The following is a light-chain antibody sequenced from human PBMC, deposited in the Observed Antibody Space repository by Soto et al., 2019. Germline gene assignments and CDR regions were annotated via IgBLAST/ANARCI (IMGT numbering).Light chain of an antibody. CDR2: GAS. V-gene: IGKV3-15*01. Sequence: ETVMTQSPATLSVSPGERVTLSCRASQSVRTNLVWYQQSPGQPPRLLIYGASDRVAGVPDRFSGSGSGTDFTLTISGLQSEDCAVYYCQQCGSLPGTFGQGTRVDIK. CDR3: QQCGSLPGT. CDR1: QSVRTN. J-gene: IGKJ1*01.